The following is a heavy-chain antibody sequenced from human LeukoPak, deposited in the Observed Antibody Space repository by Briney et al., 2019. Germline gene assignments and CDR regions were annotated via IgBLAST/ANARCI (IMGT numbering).Heavy chain of an antibody. CDR3: ASPIHIVGATKWDYFDY. CDR2: INPNSGGT. Sequence: ASVKVSCKASGYTFTGYYMHWVRQAPGQGLEWMGWINPNSGGTNYALKFQGRVTMTRDTSISTAYMELSRLRSDDTAVYYCASPIHIVGATKWDYFDYWGQGTLVTVSS. V-gene: IGHV1-2*02. D-gene: IGHD1-26*01. J-gene: IGHJ4*02. CDR1: GYTFTGYY.